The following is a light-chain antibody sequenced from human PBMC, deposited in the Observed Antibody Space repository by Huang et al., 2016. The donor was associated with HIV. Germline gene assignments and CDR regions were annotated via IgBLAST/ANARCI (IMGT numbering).Light chain of an antibody. CDR2: KAS. V-gene: IGKV1-5*03. Sequence: DIQMTLSPSTLSASVGDRVTITCRASQSISSWLAWYQQKPGKAPKLLIYKASNLESGVPSRFSGSGSGTEFTLTISSLQPDDFATYYCQQYNTYPWTFGQGTKVEIK. J-gene: IGKJ1*01. CDR1: QSISSW. CDR3: QQYNTYPWT.